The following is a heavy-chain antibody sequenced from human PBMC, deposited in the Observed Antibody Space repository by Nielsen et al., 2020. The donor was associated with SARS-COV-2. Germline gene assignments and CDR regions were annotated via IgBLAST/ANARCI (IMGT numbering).Heavy chain of an antibody. V-gene: IGHV3-74*01. CDR1: GFIFSNYW. CDR2: INTDGSSI. D-gene: IGHD6-13*01. CDR3: ARNEAAPGMETNWYDH. Sequence: GESLKISCAASGFIFSNYWLHWVRQAPGKGLVWVSRINTDGSSINYADSVRGRFTISRDNSKNTLYLQMDSLRADDTAVYYCARNEAAPGMETNWYDHWGQGTPVTVSS. J-gene: IGHJ5*02.